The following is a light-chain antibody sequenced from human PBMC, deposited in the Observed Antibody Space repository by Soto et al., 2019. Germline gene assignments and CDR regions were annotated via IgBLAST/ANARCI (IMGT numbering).Light chain of an antibody. CDR2: AAS. CDR3: QQYNSYSPYT. CDR1: QGINKW. V-gene: IGKV1D-16*01. J-gene: IGKJ2*01. Sequence: DIQMTQSPSSVSAAVGDRVTITCRASQGINKWLAWYQQKPGKAPQLLIYAASTLRSGVPSRFSGSGSGTDFILTISNLQPEDFATYYCQQYNSYSPYTFGQGTKVEIK.